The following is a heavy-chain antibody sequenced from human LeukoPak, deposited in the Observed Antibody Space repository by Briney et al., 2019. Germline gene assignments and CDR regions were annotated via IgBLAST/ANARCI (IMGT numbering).Heavy chain of an antibody. CDR2: IYYSGST. J-gene: IGHJ3*02. D-gene: IGHD3-22*01. CDR1: GGSISSYY. Sequence: SETLPLTCTVSGGSISSYYWSWIRQPPGKGLEWIGYIYYSGSTNYNPSLKSRVTISVDTSKNQFSLKLSSVTVADTAVYYCARDVSAYYYDSSGRAFDIWGQGTMVTVSS. V-gene: IGHV4-59*01. CDR3: ARDVSAYYYDSSGRAFDI.